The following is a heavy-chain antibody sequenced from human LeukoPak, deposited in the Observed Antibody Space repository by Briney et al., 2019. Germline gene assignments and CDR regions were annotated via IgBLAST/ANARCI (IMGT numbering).Heavy chain of an antibody. J-gene: IGHJ4*02. Sequence: SETLSLTCTVSGGSISNYYWSWIRQPPGKGLEWIGYIYYSGSTNYNPSLKSRVTISIDTSKNQFSLKSNSVTAADTAVYYCARVRRLGYSGYDWEYYFDYWGQGTLVTVSS. CDR1: GGSISNYY. D-gene: IGHD5-12*01. CDR3: ARVRRLGYSGYDWEYYFDY. V-gene: IGHV4-59*01. CDR2: IYYSGST.